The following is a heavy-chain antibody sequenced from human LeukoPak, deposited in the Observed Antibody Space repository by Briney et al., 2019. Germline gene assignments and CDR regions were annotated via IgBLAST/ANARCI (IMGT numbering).Heavy chain of an antibody. D-gene: IGHD4-17*01. CDR2: ISSSSGYK. V-gene: IGHV3-21*01. CDR1: GFTFSSYN. J-gene: IGHJ4*02. CDR3: ARGGYGDYRVDY. Sequence: GGSLRLSCAASGFTFSSYNMNWVRQAPGKGLEWVSSISSSSGYKYYADSVKGRFTISRDNAKNSLYLQMNRLSPEDTAVYYCARGGYGDYRVDYWGQGTLVTVSS.